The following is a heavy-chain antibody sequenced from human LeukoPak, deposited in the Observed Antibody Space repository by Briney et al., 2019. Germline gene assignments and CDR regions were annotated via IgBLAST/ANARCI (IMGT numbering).Heavy chain of an antibody. J-gene: IGHJ4*02. CDR3: ARKNGSTSCSDY. CDR1: GGSFSGYY. Sequence: SETLSLTCAVYGGSFSGYYWSWIRQPPGKGLEWIGEINHSGSTNYNPSLKSRVTISVDTSKNQFSLKLSSVTAADTAVYYCARKNGSTSCSDYWGQGTLVTVSS. D-gene: IGHD2-2*01. V-gene: IGHV4-34*01. CDR2: INHSGST.